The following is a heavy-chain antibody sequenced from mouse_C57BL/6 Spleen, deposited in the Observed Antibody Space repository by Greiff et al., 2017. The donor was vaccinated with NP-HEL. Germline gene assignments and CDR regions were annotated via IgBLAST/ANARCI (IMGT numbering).Heavy chain of an antibody. D-gene: IGHD1-1*01. CDR3: ASLITTVVAEEDYYAMDY. J-gene: IGHJ4*01. CDR1: GYTFTGYW. Sequence: QVQLQQSGAELMKPGASVKLSCKATGYTFTGYWIEWVKQRPGHGLEWIGEILPGSGSTNYNEKFKGKATFTADTSSNTAYMQLSSLTTEDSAIYYCASLITTVVAEEDYYAMDYWGQGTSVTVSS. CDR2: ILPGSGST. V-gene: IGHV1-9*01.